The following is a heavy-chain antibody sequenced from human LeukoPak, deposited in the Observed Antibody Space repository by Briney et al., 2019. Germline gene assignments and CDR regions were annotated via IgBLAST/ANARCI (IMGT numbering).Heavy chain of an antibody. V-gene: IGHV4-59*01. CDR1: GDSISYFY. J-gene: IGHJ5*02. D-gene: IGHD3-16*02. CDR2: IYYSGST. Sequence: PSETLSLTCSVSGDSISYFYWSWIRQAAGKGLEWIGYIYYSGSTNYNPSLKSRVTISVDTSKNQFSLKLSSVTAADTAVYYCARVLFGGVIAGWFDPWGQGTLVTVSS. CDR3: ARVLFGGVIAGWFDP.